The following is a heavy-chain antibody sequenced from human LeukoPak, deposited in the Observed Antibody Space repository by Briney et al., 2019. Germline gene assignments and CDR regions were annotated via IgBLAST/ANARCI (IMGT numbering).Heavy chain of an antibody. CDR2: IYYSGST. Sequence: SETLSLTCTVSGGSISSYYWSWIRQPPGKGLEWIGYIYYSGSTNYNPSLKSRVTMSADTSKNQFSLKLSSVTAADTAVYYCARVPRSYYYYYMDVWGKGTTVTVSS. J-gene: IGHJ6*03. CDR1: GGSISSYY. CDR3: ARVPRSYYYYYMDV. V-gene: IGHV4-59*01.